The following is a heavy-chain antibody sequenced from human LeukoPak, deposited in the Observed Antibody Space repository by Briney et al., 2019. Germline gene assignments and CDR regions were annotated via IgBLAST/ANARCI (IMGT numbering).Heavy chain of an antibody. CDR2: ISGGSAI. J-gene: IGHJ4*02. V-gene: IGHV3-11*01. CDR1: GFTFSDYY. D-gene: IGHD5-24*01. Sequence: GGSLRLSCAASGFTFSDYYMSWIRQAPGKGLERVSYISGGSAIWYADSVKGRFTISRDNTKNSLYLQMNRLRAEDTAVYYCARTQDGYNRLDYWGQGTLVTVSS. CDR3: ARTQDGYNRLDY.